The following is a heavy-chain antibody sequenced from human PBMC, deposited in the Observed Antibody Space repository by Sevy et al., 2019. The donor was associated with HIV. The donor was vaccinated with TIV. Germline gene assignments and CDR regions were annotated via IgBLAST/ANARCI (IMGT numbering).Heavy chain of an antibody. V-gene: IGHV3-30-3*02. D-gene: IGHD3-10*01. CDR3: AKDDLGSTDY. Sequence: GGSLRLSCPASGFIFSTSPMHWVRQAPGKGLECVAILSYDDSDENYADSVKGRFTISRDNSKNTLYLQMNSLRTEDTAVYYCAKDDLGSTDYWGQGTLVTVSS. CDR1: GFIFSTSP. CDR2: LSYDDSDE. J-gene: IGHJ4*02.